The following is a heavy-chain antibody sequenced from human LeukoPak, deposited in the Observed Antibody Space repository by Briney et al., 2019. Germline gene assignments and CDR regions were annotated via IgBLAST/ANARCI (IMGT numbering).Heavy chain of an antibody. D-gene: IGHD2-2*01. V-gene: IGHV3-23*01. Sequence: GGSLRLSCAVSGFTFSSYAMSWVRQAPGQGLGWVSAISGSGGSTSYADSVTARSTISRANSKNTLSLQMNSLRAEDTAVHYCAKVLTLLGYCSSTSCYGPIDYWGQGTLVTVSS. CDR3: AKVLTLLGYCSSTSCYGPIDY. CDR2: ISGSGGST. CDR1: GFTFSSYA. J-gene: IGHJ4*02.